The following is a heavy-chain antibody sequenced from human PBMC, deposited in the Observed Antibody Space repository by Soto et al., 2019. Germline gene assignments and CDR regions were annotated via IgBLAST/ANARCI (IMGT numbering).Heavy chain of an antibody. CDR3: VRTACVINNCSYRGVR. D-gene: IGHD1-20*01. J-gene: IGHJ4*02. CDR1: GFDFKTYG. CDR2: IGFDGTNI. V-gene: IGHV3-33*01. Sequence: QGQLVESGGGVVQPGRSLRLSCVASGFDFKTYGMHWVRQAPGKGLEWVAVIGFDGTNIHYSDSVRGRFSISRDNSENTVSLQMNSLRVEDTALYYCVRTACVINNCSYRGVRGGQGTLVT.